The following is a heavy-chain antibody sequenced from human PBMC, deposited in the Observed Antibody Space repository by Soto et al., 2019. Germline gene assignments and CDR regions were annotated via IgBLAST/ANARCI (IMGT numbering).Heavy chain of an antibody. CDR2: IWYDGSNK. CDR1: GFTFSSYG. V-gene: IGHV3-33*01. D-gene: IGHD2-2*01. Sequence: LRLSCAASGFTFSSYGMHWVRQAPGKGLEWVAVIWYDGSNKYYADSVKGRFTISRDNSKNTLYLQMNSLRAEDTAVYYCAREGGMVPAAYFDYWGQGTLVTVSS. CDR3: AREGGMVPAAYFDY. J-gene: IGHJ4*02.